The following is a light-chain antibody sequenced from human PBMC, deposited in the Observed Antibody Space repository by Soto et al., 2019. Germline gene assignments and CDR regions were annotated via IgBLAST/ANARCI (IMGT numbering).Light chain of an antibody. V-gene: IGKV3-20*01. J-gene: IGKJ1*01. CDR1: QSVSSSF. CDR3: QQYDSSPWT. Sequence: ESVLTQSPGTLSLSAGERATLSCRASQSVSSSFLAWYQLKPGQAPRLLIYGASSRATDIPDRFSGSGSGTDFTLTISRLEPEDFAVYYCQQYDSSPWTFGQGTKVEIK. CDR2: GAS.